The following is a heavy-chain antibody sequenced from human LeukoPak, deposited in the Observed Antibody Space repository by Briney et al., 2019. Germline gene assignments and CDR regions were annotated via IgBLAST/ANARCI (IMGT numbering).Heavy chain of an antibody. CDR1: GGSFSGYY. CDR3: ARPGITIFGVVGRAFDI. V-gene: IGHV4-34*01. D-gene: IGHD3-3*01. CDR2: INHSGST. Sequence: PSETLSLTCAVYGGSFSGYYWSWIRQPPGKGLEWIGEINHSGSTNHNPSLKSRVTISVDTSKNQFSLKLSSVTAADTAVYYCARPGITIFGVVGRAFDIWGQGTMVTVSS. J-gene: IGHJ3*02.